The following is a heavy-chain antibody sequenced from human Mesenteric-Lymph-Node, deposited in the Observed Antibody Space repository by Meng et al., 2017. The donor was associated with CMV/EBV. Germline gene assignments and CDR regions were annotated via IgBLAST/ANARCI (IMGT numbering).Heavy chain of an antibody. J-gene: IGHJ4*02. V-gene: IGHV4-4*02. CDR3: ARRGPQLYDY. CDR1: GDSIIRSNW. Sequence: LSCAVSGDSIIRSNWWSWVRQTTGEGLEWIGEIHHSGTTNYNPSLKTRVTMSVDKSKNQFSLKLTSVTAADTAFYYCARRGPQLYDYWGQGTLVTVSS. D-gene: IGHD3-10*01. CDR2: IHHSGTT.